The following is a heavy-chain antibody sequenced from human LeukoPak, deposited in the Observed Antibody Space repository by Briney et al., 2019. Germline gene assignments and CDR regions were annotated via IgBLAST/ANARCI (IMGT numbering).Heavy chain of an antibody. J-gene: IGHJ4*02. CDR2: IYPGDSDT. CDR1: GYRLTTYW. Sequence: GESLKISCQVSGYRLTTYWIGWVRQMPGKGLEYMGIIYPGDSDTRYSPSFQGQVTFSADKSIATAYLQWASLRASDTAMYYCARASDSSGWWYYFDYWGQGTLVTVSS. V-gene: IGHV5-51*01. D-gene: IGHD6-19*01. CDR3: ARASDSSGWWYYFDY.